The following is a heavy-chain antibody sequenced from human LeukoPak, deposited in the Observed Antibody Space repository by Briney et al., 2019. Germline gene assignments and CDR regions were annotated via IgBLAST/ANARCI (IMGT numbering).Heavy chain of an antibody. J-gene: IGHJ3*02. CDR3: ARGPHYYDSSGYNDALDI. CDR2: ISYDGSNK. Sequence: GGSLRLSCAASGFTFSSHAMHWVRQAPGKGLEWVAVISYDGSNKYYADSVKGRFTISRDNSKNTLYLQMNSLRAEDTAVYYCARGPHYYDSSGYNDALDIWGQGTMVTVSS. D-gene: IGHD3-22*01. V-gene: IGHV3-30*04. CDR1: GFTFSSHA.